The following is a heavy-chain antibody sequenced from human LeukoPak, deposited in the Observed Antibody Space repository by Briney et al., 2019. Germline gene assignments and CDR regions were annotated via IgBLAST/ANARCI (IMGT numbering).Heavy chain of an antibody. V-gene: IGHV4-38-2*02. Sequence: SETLSLTRTVSGYSISSGYYWGWIRQPPGKGLEWIGSFYDSGSTYYNPSLKSRVTISVDTSKNQFSLILSSLTAADTAVYYCARGTYTLTTDAFDIWGQGTMVTVSS. J-gene: IGHJ3*02. CDR3: ARGTYTLTTDAFDI. D-gene: IGHD2-2*02. CDR1: GYSISSGYY. CDR2: FYDSGST.